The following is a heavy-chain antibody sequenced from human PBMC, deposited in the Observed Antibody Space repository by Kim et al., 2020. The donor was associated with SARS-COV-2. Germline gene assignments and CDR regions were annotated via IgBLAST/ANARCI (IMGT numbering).Heavy chain of an antibody. D-gene: IGHD6-19*01. CDR2: GGRP. Sequence: GGRPYHTDSVKDRLPISRDNSKTRVYLQLNSRRAEDTAVYYCASRWLVQVSWGQGTLVTVSS. CDR3: ASRWLVQVS. V-gene: IGHV3-23*01. J-gene: IGHJ4*02.